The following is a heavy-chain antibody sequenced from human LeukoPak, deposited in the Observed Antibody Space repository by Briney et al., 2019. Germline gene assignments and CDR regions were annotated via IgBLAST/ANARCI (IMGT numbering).Heavy chain of an antibody. CDR3: ARWDCSSTSCYNSPKFDY. CDR1: GGSISSSSYY. J-gene: IGHJ4*02. Sequence: SETLSLTCTVSGGSISSSSYYWGWIRQPPGKGLEWIGSIYYSGSTYYNPSLKSRVTISVDTSKNQFSLKLSSVTAADTAVYYCARWDCSSTSCYNSPKFDYWGQGTLVTVSS. V-gene: IGHV4-39*07. CDR2: IYYSGST. D-gene: IGHD2-2*02.